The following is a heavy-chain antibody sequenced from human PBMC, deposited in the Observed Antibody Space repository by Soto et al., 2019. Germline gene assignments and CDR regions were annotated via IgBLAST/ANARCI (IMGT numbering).Heavy chain of an antibody. J-gene: IGHJ6*02. Sequence: QAQLEQSGGEVKKPGSSVKVSCKASRVAFSKFIVTWVRQAPGLGLEWVGGIIPIFGTANYAQKFQGRVTITADEYTSTSYMEVNNLRSADTAVYYCAKVRYSSPMGYYYGMDVWGQGTTVTVSS. CDR3: AKVRYSSPMGYYYGMDV. D-gene: IGHD6-19*01. CDR1: RVAFSKFI. CDR2: IIPIFGTA. V-gene: IGHV1-69*01.